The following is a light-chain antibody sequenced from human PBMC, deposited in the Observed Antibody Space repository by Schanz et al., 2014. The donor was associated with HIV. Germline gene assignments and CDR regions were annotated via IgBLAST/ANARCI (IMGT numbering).Light chain of an antibody. CDR3: CSYAGGNTWV. J-gene: IGLJ3*02. V-gene: IGLV2-11*01. CDR2: DVT. Sequence: QSALTQPRSVSGSPGQSVTISCTGTSSDIGGYKFVSWYQHHPGKAPKVLIHDVTKRPSGVPDRFSGSKSANTASLTISGLQTEDEAHYYCCSYAGGNTWVFGGGTKLTVL. CDR1: SSDIGGYKF.